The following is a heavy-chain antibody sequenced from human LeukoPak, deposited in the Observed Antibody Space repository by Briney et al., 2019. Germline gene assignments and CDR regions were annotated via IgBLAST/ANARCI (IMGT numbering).Heavy chain of an antibody. CDR2: IYYSGST. Sequence: PSETLSLTCTVSGGSISSYYWSWIRQPPGKGLEWIGYIYYSGSTNYNPSLKSRVIISVDTSKNQFSLKLSSVTAADTAVYYCARGLARDYWGQGTLVTVSS. CDR3: ARGLARDY. J-gene: IGHJ4*02. D-gene: IGHD6-19*01. V-gene: IGHV4-59*12. CDR1: GGSISSYY.